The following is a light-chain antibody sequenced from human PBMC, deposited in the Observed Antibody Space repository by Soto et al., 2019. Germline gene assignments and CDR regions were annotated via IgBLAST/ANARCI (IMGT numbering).Light chain of an antibody. J-gene: IGLJ1*01. Sequence: QSVLTQPASVSGSPGQSITISCTGTSSDIGSYNLVSWYQQHPGKAPKLMIYQGSKRPSGVSTRFSGSKSGNTASLTISGLQAEDEADYYCCSYASSSTYLFGTGTKLTV. CDR1: SSDIGSYNL. V-gene: IGLV2-23*01. CDR2: QGS. CDR3: CSYASSSTYL.